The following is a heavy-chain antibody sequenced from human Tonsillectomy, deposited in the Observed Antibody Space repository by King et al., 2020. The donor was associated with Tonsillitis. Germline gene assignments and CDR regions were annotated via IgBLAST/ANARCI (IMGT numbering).Heavy chain of an antibody. J-gene: IGHJ3*01. CDR2: ISGGNTT. V-gene: IGHV3-23*03. D-gene: IGHD3-22*01. Sequence: VQLVESGGGLVQPGGSLRLCCTASGFTFSNYAMTWVRQAPGKGLEWVSVISGGNTTYYGDSVKGRFTISRDNSQNKLYLQMNSLRAEDTAVYYCAKSYFDSSVYYLGEDAFDLWGQGTMVTVSS. CDR1: GFTFSNYA. CDR3: AKSYFDSSVYYLGEDAFDL.